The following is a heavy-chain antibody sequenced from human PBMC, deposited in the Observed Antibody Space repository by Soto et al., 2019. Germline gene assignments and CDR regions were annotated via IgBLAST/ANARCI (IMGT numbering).Heavy chain of an antibody. CDR3: ASVACDSRDPHRFGY. CDR2: IYYAGST. CDR1: GGPVSSGSYY. D-gene: IGHD3-22*01. V-gene: IGHV4-61*01. J-gene: IGHJ4*02. Sequence: PSETLSLTCTVSGGPVSSGSYYWSWILQPPGKGLEWIGYIYYAGSTNYNPSLKSRLTISVDTSNNQFSMRLNSVTAADTAVYYCASVACDSRDPHRFGYWGRGTLVTVSS.